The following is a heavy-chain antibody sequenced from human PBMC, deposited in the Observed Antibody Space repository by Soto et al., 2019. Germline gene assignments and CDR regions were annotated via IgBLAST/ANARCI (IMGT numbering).Heavy chain of an antibody. V-gene: IGHV5-10-1*01. J-gene: IGHJ4*01. CDR1: GYSFTSYW. D-gene: IGHD2-2*01. CDR2: IDPSDSYT. CDR3: ARATSSNNHSYNRPHFDY. Sequence: PGESLKISCKGSGYSFTSYWISWVRQMPGKGLEWIGRIDPSDSYTNYSPSFQGHVTISADKSISTAYLRWSSLKASDTAMYYCARATSSNNHSYNRPHFDYWGHGTLVTVSS.